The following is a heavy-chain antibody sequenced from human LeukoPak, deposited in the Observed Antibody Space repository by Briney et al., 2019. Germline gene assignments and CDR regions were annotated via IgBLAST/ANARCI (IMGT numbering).Heavy chain of an antibody. CDR3: ARASLAAAGFYLDF. CDR2: IYSGDSP. Sequence: GGSLRLSCTASGFTVSLNYMSWVRQAPGKGLEWVSSIYSGDSPYYADSVKDRFAVSRDNSKNTLYLQMNSLRAEDTAVYYCARASLAAAGFYLDFWGQGTLVTVSS. CDR1: GFTVSLNY. V-gene: IGHV3-66*01. J-gene: IGHJ4*02. D-gene: IGHD6-13*01.